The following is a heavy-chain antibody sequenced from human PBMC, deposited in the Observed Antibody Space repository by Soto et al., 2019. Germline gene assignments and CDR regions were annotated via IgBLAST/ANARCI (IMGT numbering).Heavy chain of an antibody. D-gene: IGHD6-19*01. CDR3: ARRLGYSSGWYACFDY. V-gene: IGHV5-51*01. Sequence: GESLKISCKGSGYSFTSYWIGWVRQMPGKGLEWMGIIYPGDSDTRYSPSFQGQVTISADKSISTAYLQWSSLKASDTAMYYWARRLGYSSGWYACFDYWGQGTLVTVSS. J-gene: IGHJ4*02. CDR2: IYPGDSDT. CDR1: GYSFTSYW.